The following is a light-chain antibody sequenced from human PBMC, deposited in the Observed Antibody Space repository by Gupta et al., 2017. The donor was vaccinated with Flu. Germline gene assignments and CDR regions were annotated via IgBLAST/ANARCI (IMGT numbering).Light chain of an antibody. Sequence: DIQMTQSPSSLSASVGDKVTITCRASQSIRNYLNWYQQKPGKAPKLLIYAASTLQRGVPSRFSGSGSGTDFTLSITSLQPEDFATYYCQQTHGSPLYSFGQGTKLDIK. CDR1: QSIRNY. J-gene: IGKJ2*03. CDR2: AAS. CDR3: QQTHGSPLYS. V-gene: IGKV1-39*01.